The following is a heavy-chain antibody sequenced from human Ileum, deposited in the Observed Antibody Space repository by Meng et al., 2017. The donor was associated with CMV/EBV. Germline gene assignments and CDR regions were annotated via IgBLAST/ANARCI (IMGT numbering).Heavy chain of an antibody. CDR1: GYTFTSYG. V-gene: IGHV1-18*01. J-gene: IGHJ4*02. CDR2: ISAYNGNT. D-gene: IGHD5-12*01. CDR3: ARDSVGYSGYDRSDY. Sequence: ASVKVSCKASGYTFTSYGISWVRQAPGQGLEWMGWISAYNGNTNYAQKLQGRVTMITDTSTSTAYRELRSLRSDDTAVYYCARDSVGYSGYDRSDYWGQGTLVTVSS.